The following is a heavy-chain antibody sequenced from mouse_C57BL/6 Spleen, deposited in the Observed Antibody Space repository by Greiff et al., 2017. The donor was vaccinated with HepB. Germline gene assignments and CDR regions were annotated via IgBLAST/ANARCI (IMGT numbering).Heavy chain of an antibody. CDR1: GFTFSSYA. D-gene: IGHD2-4*01. Sequence: EVQLQESGEGLVKPGGSLKLSCAASGFTFSSYAMSWVRQTPEKRLEWVAYISSGGDYIYYADTVKGRFTISRDNARNTLYLQMSSLKSEDTAMYYCTRSYYDYDGLYAMDDWGQGTSVTVSS. CDR3: TRSYYDYDGLYAMDD. J-gene: IGHJ4*01. CDR2: ISSGGDYI. V-gene: IGHV5-9-1*02.